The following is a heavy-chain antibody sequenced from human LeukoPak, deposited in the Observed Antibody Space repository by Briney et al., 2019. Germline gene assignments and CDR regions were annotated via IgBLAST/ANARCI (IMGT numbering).Heavy chain of an antibody. CDR2: TSSSSSTI. Sequence: PGGSLRLSCAASGFTFSSYSMNWVRQAPGKGLEWVSYTSSSSSTIYYADSVKGRFTISRDNAKNSLYLQMNSLRAEDTAVYYCASLGYCSSTSCYSHWFDPWGQGTLVTVSS. V-gene: IGHV3-48*01. D-gene: IGHD2-2*01. J-gene: IGHJ5*02. CDR3: ASLGYCSSTSCYSHWFDP. CDR1: GFTFSSYS.